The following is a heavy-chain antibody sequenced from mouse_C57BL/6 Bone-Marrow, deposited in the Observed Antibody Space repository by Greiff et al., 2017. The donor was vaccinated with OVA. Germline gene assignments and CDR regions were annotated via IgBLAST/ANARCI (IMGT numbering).Heavy chain of an antibody. CDR3: ARDLVRDY. D-gene: IGHD2-13*01. J-gene: IGHJ4*01. CDR2: ISDGGSYT. CDR1: GFTFSSYA. Sequence: VESGGGLVKPGGSLKLSCAASGFTFSSYAMSWVRQTPEKRLEWVATISDGGSYTYYPDNVKGRFTISRDNAKNNLYLQMSHLKSEDTAMYYCARDLVRDYWGQGTSVTVSS. V-gene: IGHV5-4*01.